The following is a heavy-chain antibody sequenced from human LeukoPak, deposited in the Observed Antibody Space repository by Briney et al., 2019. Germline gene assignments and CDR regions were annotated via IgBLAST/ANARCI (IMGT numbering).Heavy chain of an antibody. J-gene: IGHJ4*02. CDR3: ARGCTNGVCYSSPFDY. Sequence: ASVKVSCKVSGYTLTELSMHWVRQAPGKGLEWMGGFDPEDGETIYAQKFQGRVTMTEDTSTDTAYMELSSLRSEDTAVYYCARGCTNGVCYSSPFDYWGQGTLVTVSS. D-gene: IGHD2-8*01. V-gene: IGHV1-24*01. CDR1: GYTLTELS. CDR2: FDPEDGET.